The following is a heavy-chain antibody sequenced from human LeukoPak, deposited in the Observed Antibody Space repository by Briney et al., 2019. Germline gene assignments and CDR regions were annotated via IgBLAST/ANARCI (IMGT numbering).Heavy chain of an antibody. V-gene: IGHV5-51*01. CDR1: GYSFTSYW. J-gene: IGHJ5*02. D-gene: IGHD2-21*02. CDR3: ARHPYCGGDCYRSWFDP. Sequence: GESLKISCKGSGYSFTSYWIGWVRQMPGKGLEWMGIIYPGDSDTRYSPSFQGQVTISADKSISTAYLQWSSLKASDTAMYYCARHPYCGGDCYRSWFDPWGQGTLVTVPS. CDR2: IYPGDSDT.